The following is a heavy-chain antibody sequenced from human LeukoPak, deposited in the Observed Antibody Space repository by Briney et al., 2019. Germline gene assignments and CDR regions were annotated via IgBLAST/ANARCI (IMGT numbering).Heavy chain of an antibody. CDR3: ALTYCGGDCYVPSTNYFDY. CDR2: IIPLIGIA. CDR1: GGTFSSNA. J-gene: IGHJ4*02. D-gene: IGHD2-21*02. V-gene: IGHV1-69*04. Sequence: ASVKVSCKASGGTFSSNAISWVRQAPGQGLEWMGRIIPLIGIANYAQKFQGRVTITADKSTSTAYMELSSLRSEDTAVYYCALTYCGGDCYVPSTNYFDYWGQGTLVTVSS.